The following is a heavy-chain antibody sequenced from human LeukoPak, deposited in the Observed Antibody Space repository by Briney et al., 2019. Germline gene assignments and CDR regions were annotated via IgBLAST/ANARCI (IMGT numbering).Heavy chain of an antibody. CDR1: GFTFSNYR. D-gene: IGHD5-24*01. Sequence: PGGSLRLSCAASGFTFSNYRMNWVRQAPGKGLEWDSSISSSSIYIYYADSLKGRFTISRDNAKNSLHLQMNSLRAEDTAVYYCARGRDGYNLVDAFDIWGQGIMVTVSS. V-gene: IGHV3-21*01. J-gene: IGHJ3*02. CDR3: ARGRDGYNLVDAFDI. CDR2: ISSSSIYI.